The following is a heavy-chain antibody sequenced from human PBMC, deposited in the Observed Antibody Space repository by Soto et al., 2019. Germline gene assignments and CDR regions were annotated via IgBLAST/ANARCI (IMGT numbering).Heavy chain of an antibody. Sequence: QPGGSLRLSCVASGFTFSRYSMHWVRQAPGKELEWVAVISYDGSKKYTADSVKGRFTIFRDNSKNTLYLQMNSLRLDDTAVYYCARGLETATGFDYWGQGTLVTVS. CDR2: ISYDGSKK. CDR1: GFTFSRYS. V-gene: IGHV3-30-3*01. J-gene: IGHJ4*02. D-gene: IGHD1-1*01. CDR3: ARGLETATGFDY.